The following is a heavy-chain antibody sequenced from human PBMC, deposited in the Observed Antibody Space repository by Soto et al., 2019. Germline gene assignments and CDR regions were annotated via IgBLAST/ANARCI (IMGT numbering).Heavy chain of an antibody. Sequence: LRLSCVGSGFSLSSYAMSWVRQAPGKGLQWVSTISGSGGSSYSQYYADSVKGRFTVSRDKSKNTLYLQITSLRVEDTAVYYCAKTTGYHPPHWFDPWGQGTLVTVSS. J-gene: IGHJ5*02. D-gene: IGHD3-9*01. V-gene: IGHV3-23*01. CDR1: GFSLSSYA. CDR3: AKTTGYHPPHWFDP. CDR2: ISGSGGSSYSQ.